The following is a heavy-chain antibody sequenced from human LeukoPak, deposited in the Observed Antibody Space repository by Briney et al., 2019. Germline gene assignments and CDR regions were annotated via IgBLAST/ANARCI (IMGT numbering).Heavy chain of an antibody. CDR1: AFTLNIYN. CDR2: ISSTSSYI. CDR3: VRQATWNYFDF. V-gene: IGHV3-21*01. Sequence: PGGSLRLSCVASAFTLNIYNFNWVRQAPGKGLEWVSYISSTSSYIYYADSVRGRFTISRDNAKNSLYLQMDSLRVEDTAVYYCVRQATWNYFDFWGQGTLVTVSS. D-gene: IGHD1-1*01. J-gene: IGHJ4*02.